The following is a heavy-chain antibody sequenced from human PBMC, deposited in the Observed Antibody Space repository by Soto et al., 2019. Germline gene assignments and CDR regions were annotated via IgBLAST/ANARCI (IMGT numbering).Heavy chain of an antibody. V-gene: IGHV4-39*01. Sequence: SVTMSLTCSVSGRSISSGSYYWGGILQTPGRGLEWIASMYHGGTTYSNPSLKSRVTISVDTSKNQFSLRLTSVTAADTAVYYCARRGVRAAATSWFERWGQ. CDR1: GRSISSGSYY. CDR2: MYHGGTT. J-gene: IGHJ5*02. CDR3: ARRGVRAAATSWFER. D-gene: IGHD6-13*01.